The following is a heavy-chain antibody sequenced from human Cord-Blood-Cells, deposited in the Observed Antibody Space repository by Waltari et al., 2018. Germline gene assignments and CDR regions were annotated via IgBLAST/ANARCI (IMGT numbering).Heavy chain of an antibody. J-gene: IGHJ4*02. CDR3: ARGPDLWFGELYFDY. V-gene: IGHV4-34*01. D-gene: IGHD3-10*01. Sequence: QVQLQQWGAGLLKPSETLSLTCAVYGGSFSGYYWSWIRQPPGKGLEWIGEINHSGSTNYNPSLKSRVTISVDTSKNQFSLKLSSVTAADTAVYYCARGPDLWFGELYFDYWGQGTLVTVS. CDR1: GGSFSGYY. CDR2: INHSGST.